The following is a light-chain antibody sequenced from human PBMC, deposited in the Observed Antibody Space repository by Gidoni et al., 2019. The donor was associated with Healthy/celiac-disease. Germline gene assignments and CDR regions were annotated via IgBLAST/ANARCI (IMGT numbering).Light chain of an antibody. CDR1: KLGDKY. CDR3: QAWDSSLGV. V-gene: IGLV3-1*01. CDR2: QDS. J-gene: IGLJ2*01. Sequence: SYELTQPPSVSVSPGQTANITCSGDKLGDKYACWYQQKPGQSHVLVIYQDSKRPSGIPERFSGSNSGNTATLTISGTQAMDEADYYCQAWDSSLGVFGGGTKLTVL.